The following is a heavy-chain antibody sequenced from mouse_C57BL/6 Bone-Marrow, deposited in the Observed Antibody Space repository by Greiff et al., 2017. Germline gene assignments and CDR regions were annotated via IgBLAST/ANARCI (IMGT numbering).Heavy chain of an antibody. CDR1: GYSFTDYN. CDR3: ARGYDYDYAMDY. V-gene: IGHV1-39*01. CDR2: INPNYGTN. Sequence: VQLQQSGPELVKPGASVRISCKASGYSFTDYNMNWVKQSNGKSLEWIGVINPNYGTNSYNQKFKGKATLTVDQSSSTAYMQLNSLTSEDSAVDYCARGYDYDYAMDYWGQGTSVTVSS. J-gene: IGHJ4*01. D-gene: IGHD2-4*01.